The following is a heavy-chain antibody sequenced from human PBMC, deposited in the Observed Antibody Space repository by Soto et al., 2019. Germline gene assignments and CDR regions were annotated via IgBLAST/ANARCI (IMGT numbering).Heavy chain of an antibody. CDR2: ISGSGGST. J-gene: IGHJ4*02. CDR1: GFTFSSYA. Sequence: VQLLESGGGLVQPGGSLRLSCAASGFTFSSYAMSWVRQAPGKGLEWVSAISGSGGSTYYADPVKGRFTISRDNSKNTLYLQMNSLRAEDTAVYYCAKDRGYSGYGLGYFDYWGQGTLVTVSS. D-gene: IGHD5-12*01. CDR3: AKDRGYSGYGLGYFDY. V-gene: IGHV3-23*01.